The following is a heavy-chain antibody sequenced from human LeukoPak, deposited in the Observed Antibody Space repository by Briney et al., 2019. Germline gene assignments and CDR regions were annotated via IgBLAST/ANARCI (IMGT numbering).Heavy chain of an antibody. CDR3: ARDAYDSSGYYPYYFDY. CDR1: GCTFSSYA. V-gene: IGHV1-69*05. Sequence: SVKVSCKASGCTFSSYAISWVRQAPGQGLEWMGGIIPIFCTANYAQKFQGRVTITTDESTSTAYMELSSLRSEDTAVYYCARDAYDSSGYYPYYFDYWGQGTLVTVSS. CDR2: IIPIFCTA. J-gene: IGHJ4*02. D-gene: IGHD3-22*01.